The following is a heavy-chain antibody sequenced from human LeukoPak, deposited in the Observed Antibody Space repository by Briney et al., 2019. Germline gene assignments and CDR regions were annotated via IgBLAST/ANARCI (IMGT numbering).Heavy chain of an antibody. CDR2: IKEDGSDK. Sequence: GGSLRLSCAASGFTFSRYWMSWVRQAPGKGLEWVASIKEDGSDKYCVDSVKGRFTISRDNAKNSLYLQMNSLRVEDTAVYYCARDLGRGFDPRGQGTLVTVSS. J-gene: IGHJ5*02. D-gene: IGHD1-14*01. CDR3: ARDLGRGFDP. V-gene: IGHV3-7*01. CDR1: GFTFSRYW.